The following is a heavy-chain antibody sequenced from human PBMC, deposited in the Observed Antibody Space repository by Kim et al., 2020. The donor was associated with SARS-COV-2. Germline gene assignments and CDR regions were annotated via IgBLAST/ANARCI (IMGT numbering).Heavy chain of an antibody. CDR3: ATRGGPYSFDY. J-gene: IGHJ4*02. CDR1: GFTFNNYA. CDR2: IIGSGSNT. Sequence: GGSLRLSCAASGFTFNNYAMSWVRQAPGKGLEWVSSIIGSGSNTNYADSVKGRFTISRDNSKNTLYLQMNSLRAEDTAIYYCATRGGPYSFDYWGQGTLVTVSS. D-gene: IGHD6-25*01. V-gene: IGHV3-23*01.